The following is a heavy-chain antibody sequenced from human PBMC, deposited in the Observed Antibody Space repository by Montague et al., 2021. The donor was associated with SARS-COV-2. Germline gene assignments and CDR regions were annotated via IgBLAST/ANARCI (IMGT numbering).Heavy chain of an antibody. V-gene: IGHV4-59*11. CDR1: GGSISSHY. CDR3: ARGSGWMGNAFDI. J-gene: IGHJ3*02. D-gene: IGHD6-19*01. CDR2: IYYSGST. Sequence: SETLSLTCTVSGGSISSHYWSWIRQPPGKGLEWIGYIYYSGSTXXXPSXKGRVTISVDTSKNQFSLKLSSVTAVDTAVYYCARGSGWMGNAFDIWGQGTMVTVSS.